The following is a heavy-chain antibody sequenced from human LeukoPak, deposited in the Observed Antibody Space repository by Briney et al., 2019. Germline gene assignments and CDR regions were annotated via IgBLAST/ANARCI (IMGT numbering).Heavy chain of an antibody. J-gene: IGHJ4*02. CDR2: IWYDGSNK. Sequence: SCKASGYTFTGYYMHWVRQAPGKGLEWVAVIWYDGSNKYYADSVKGRFTISRDNSKNTLYLQMNSLRAEDTAVYYCARDLRYYDSSGPFDYWGQGTLVTVSS. CDR3: ARDLRYYDSSGPFDY. D-gene: IGHD3-22*01. V-gene: IGHV3-33*01. CDR1: GYTFTGYY.